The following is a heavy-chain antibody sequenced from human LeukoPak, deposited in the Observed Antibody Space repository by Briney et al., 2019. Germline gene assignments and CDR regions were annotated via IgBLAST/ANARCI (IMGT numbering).Heavy chain of an antibody. CDR3: ARRRRIVGATPGAFDI. V-gene: IGHV4-34*01. J-gene: IGHJ3*02. CDR1: GGXFSGYY. D-gene: IGHD1-26*01. CDR2: INHSGST. Sequence: SETLSLTCAVYGGXFSGYYCSWIRQPPGKGLEWIGEINHSGSTNYNPSLKSRVTISVDTSKNQFSLKLSSVTAADTAVYYCARRRRIVGATPGAFDIWGQGTMVTVSS.